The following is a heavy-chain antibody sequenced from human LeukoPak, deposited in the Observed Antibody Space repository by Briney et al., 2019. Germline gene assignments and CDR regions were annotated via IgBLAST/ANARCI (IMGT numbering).Heavy chain of an antibody. CDR3: ARGYMVVAAVFDY. CDR1: GFTFSSYS. D-gene: IGHD2-15*01. Sequence: TGGSLRLSCAASGFTFSSYSVNWVRQAPGKGLEWVSSISSSSSYIYYADSVKGRFTISRDNAKNSLYLQMNRLRAEDTAVYYCARGYMVVAAVFDYWGQGTLVTVSS. J-gene: IGHJ4*02. V-gene: IGHV3-21*01. CDR2: ISSSSSYI.